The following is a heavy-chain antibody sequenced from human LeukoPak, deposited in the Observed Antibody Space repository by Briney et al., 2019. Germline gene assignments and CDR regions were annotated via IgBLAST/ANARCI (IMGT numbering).Heavy chain of an antibody. J-gene: IGHJ5*02. CDR1: GFTFTNYA. Sequence: VWSLRLSCATSGFTFTNYAMNWGRQAPGKGLEWVSAVTGPGDTTYYADSVKGRFFMSREDSKTTVYLQMNSLRAEDTAIYYCAKGAEIDLWGQGTLVTVYS. CDR3: AKGAEIDL. V-gene: IGHV3-23*01. D-gene: IGHD3-16*01. CDR2: VTGPGDTT.